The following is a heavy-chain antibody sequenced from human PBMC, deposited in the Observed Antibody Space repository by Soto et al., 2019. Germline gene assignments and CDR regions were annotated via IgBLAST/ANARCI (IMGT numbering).Heavy chain of an antibody. V-gene: IGHV3-43*01. Sequence: GGFLRLSCAASGFTFDDYSRHWVRQAPGKGLEWVSLISWDGGSTYYADYVKGRFTISRDNSKNSLYLQMNSLRTEDTALYYCAKAPLTLDPYYFDYWGQGTLVTVSS. D-gene: IGHD1-1*01. CDR2: ISWDGGST. CDR3: AKAPLTLDPYYFDY. CDR1: GFTFDDYS. J-gene: IGHJ4*02.